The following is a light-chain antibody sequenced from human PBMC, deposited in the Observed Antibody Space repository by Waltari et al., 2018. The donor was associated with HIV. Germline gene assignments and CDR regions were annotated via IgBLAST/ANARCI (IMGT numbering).Light chain of an antibody. CDR2: EVT. CDR3: SSYAATTTIV. V-gene: IGLV2-14*01. J-gene: IGLJ3*02. Sequence: QSVLTQPASVSGSPGQSITISCTGTNSDIGPYDYVSWYQQHPGKAPKLLIYEVTIRSPGISYRFFGSKSGNTASMTISGLQAEDEAHYYCSSYAATTTIVFGGGTRLTVL. CDR1: NSDIGPYDY.